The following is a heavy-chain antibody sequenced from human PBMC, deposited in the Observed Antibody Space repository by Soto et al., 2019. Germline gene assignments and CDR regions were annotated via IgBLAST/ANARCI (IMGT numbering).Heavy chain of an antibody. V-gene: IGHV4-38-2*02. Sequence: SETLSLTCAVSGYSISSGYYWGWIRQPPGKGLQWIGNMYQSGSTYYNPSLKSRVTISIDTSKNQFSLKLSSVTAADKAVYYCARERYYGMDVWGQGTTVTVSS. CDR2: MYQSGST. CDR3: ARERYYGMDV. CDR1: GYSISSGYY. J-gene: IGHJ6*02.